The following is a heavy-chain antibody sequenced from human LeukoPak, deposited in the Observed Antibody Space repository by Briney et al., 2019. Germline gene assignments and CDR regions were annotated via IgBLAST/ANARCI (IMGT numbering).Heavy chain of an antibody. J-gene: IGHJ4*02. CDR2: ISGSGGST. D-gene: IGHD3-22*01. V-gene: IGHV3-23*01. CDR3: ARDGLPGRYYYDSSGYYYEPPTNFDY. CDR1: GFTFSSYA. Sequence: GGSLRLSCAASGFTFSSYAMSWVRQAPGKGLEWVSAISGSGGSTYYADSVKGRFTISRDKSKNTLYLQMNSLRAEDTAVYYCARDGLPGRYYYDSSGYYYEPPTNFDYWGQGTLVTVSS.